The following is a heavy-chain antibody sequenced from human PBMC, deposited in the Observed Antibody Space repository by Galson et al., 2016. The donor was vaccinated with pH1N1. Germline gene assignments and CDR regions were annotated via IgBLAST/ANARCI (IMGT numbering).Heavy chain of an antibody. CDR1: GGSISSGSSY. J-gene: IGHJ5*02. CDR3: ARANYGDYVGWFDP. CDR2: IYTSGST. D-gene: IGHD4-17*01. V-gene: IGHV4-61*09. Sequence: LSLTCTVSGGSISSGSSYWSWIRQPAGKGLEWIGYIYTSGSTNYNPSLKSRVTISVDTSKNQFSLKLSSVTAADTAVYYCARANYGDYVGWFDPWGRGTLVTVSS.